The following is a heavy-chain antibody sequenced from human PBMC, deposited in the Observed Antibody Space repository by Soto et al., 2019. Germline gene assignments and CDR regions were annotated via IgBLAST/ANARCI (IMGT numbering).Heavy chain of an antibody. J-gene: IGHJ6*03. CDR2: INHSGST. CDR1: GGSFSGYY. CDR3: ARVRGLRGYCSGGSCKNYYYYMDV. Sequence: SETLSLTCAVYGGSFSGYYWSWIRQPPGKGLEWIGEINHSGSTNYNPSLKSRVTISVDTSKNQFSLKLSSVTAADTAVYYCARVRGLRGYCSGGSCKNYYYYMDVWGKGTTVTVSS. D-gene: IGHD2-15*01. V-gene: IGHV4-34*01.